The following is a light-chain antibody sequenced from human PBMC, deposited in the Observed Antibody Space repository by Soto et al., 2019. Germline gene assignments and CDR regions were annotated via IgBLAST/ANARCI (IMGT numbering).Light chain of an antibody. CDR2: DNN. J-gene: IGLJ1*01. CDR1: SSNVGINS. V-gene: IGLV1-44*01. CDR3: AAWDDSLNGFDV. Sequence: QSVLTQPPSASGTPGQRVTISCSGSSSNVGINSVNWYQHLPGTAPKLLIYDNNQRPSGVPDRFSGSKSGTSASLSIGGLHSEDEADYYCAAWDDSLNGFDVFGTGTKLTVL.